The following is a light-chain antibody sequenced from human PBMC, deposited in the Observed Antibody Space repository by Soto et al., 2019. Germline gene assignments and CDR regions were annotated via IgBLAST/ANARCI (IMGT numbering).Light chain of an antibody. CDR1: QSVSNRY. J-gene: IGKJ1*01. CDR2: GAS. V-gene: IGKV3-20*01. CDR3: QQYANSPPT. Sequence: EIVLTQSPGTLSLSPGERATLSCRASQSVSNRYLAWYQQKPGQAPRLLIYGASSRATGIPDRFSGSGSGTDFTLTISRLEPEDFAVYYCQQYANSPPTFGQGTKVDIK.